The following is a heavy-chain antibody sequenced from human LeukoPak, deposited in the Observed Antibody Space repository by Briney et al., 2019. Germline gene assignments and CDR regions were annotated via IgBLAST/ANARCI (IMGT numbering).Heavy chain of an antibody. Sequence: PGGSLRLSCAASGFTFSDYYMSWIRQAPGKGLEWVSYISSSGSTIYYADSVKGRFTISRDNAKNSLYLQMISLRAEDTAVYYCAREFYDSSGYYYSFDYWGQGTLVTVSS. J-gene: IGHJ4*02. D-gene: IGHD3-22*01. V-gene: IGHV3-11*01. CDR3: AREFYDSSGYYYSFDY. CDR1: GFTFSDYY. CDR2: ISSSGSTI.